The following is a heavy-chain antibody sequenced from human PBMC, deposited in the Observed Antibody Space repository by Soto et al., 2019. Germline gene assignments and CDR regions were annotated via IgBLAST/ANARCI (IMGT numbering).Heavy chain of an antibody. CDR2: IWHDGNNK. D-gene: IGHD1-26*01. J-gene: IGHJ6*02. V-gene: IGHV3-33*01. CDR1: GFTFSNYG. Sequence: GGSLRLSCAASGFTFSNYGMHWVRQAPGKGLEWVAIIWHDGNNKYYADSVRGRFIISRDNSKNRLYLQMNSLRAEDTAVYYCASDLVGASDSYGMDVWGQGTPVTVSS. CDR3: ASDLVGASDSYGMDV.